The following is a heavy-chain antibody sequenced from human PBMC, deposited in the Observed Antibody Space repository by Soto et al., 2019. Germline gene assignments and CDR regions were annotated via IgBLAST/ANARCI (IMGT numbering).Heavy chain of an antibody. Sequence: SETLSITCAVSGGSISSGGYSWSWIRQPPGKGLEWIGYIYHSGSTYYNPSLKSRVTISVDTSKNQFSLKLSSVTAADTAVYYCARTSPGAFDPWGQGTLVTVSS. D-gene: IGHD7-27*01. J-gene: IGHJ5*02. CDR2: IYHSGST. V-gene: IGHV4-30-2*05. CDR3: ARTSPGAFDP. CDR1: GGSISSGGYS.